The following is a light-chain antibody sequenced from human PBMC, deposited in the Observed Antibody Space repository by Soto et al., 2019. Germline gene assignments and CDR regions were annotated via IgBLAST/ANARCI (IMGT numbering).Light chain of an antibody. J-gene: IGKJ5*01. CDR2: GAS. V-gene: IGKV3-20*01. CDR1: HSVSSSY. Sequence: EIVLTQSPCTLSLSQGERATLSCRASHSVSSSYLAWYQQKPGQAPRLLIYGASSRATGIPDRFSGSGSGTDFTLTISSLEPEDFAVYYCQQYNNWPITFGQGTLL. CDR3: QQYNNWPIT.